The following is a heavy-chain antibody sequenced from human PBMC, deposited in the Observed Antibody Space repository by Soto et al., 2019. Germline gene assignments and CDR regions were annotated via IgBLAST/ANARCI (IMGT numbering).Heavy chain of an antibody. J-gene: IGHJ6*02. V-gene: IGHV5-51*01. CDR2: IYPGDSDT. Sequence: GESLKISCKGSGYTFTNYWIGWVRQMPGKGPEWMGIIYPGDSDTKYNLSFQGQVTISADKSITTTYLQWSSLKASDTAIYYCAASYFYSGMDVWGQGTTVTVSS. CDR3: AASYFYSGMDV. CDR1: GYTFTNYW.